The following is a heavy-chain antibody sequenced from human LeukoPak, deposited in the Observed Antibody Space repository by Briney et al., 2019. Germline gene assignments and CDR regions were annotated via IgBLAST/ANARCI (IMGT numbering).Heavy chain of an antibody. J-gene: IGHJ4*02. CDR2: ISAYNGNT. V-gene: IGHV1-18*01. Sequence: RASVKVSCKASGYTFTSYGISWLRQAPGQGLEWMGWISAYNGNTNYAQKLQGRVTMTTDTSTSTAYMELRSLRSDDTAVYYCARDFRITMVRGVIIRKTPFDYWGQGTLVTVSS. CDR1: GYTFTSYG. CDR3: ARDFRITMVRGVIIRKTPFDY. D-gene: IGHD3-10*01.